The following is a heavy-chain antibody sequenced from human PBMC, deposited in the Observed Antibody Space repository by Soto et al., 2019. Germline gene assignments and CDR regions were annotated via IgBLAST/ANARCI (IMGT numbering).Heavy chain of an antibody. CDR1: GGSIRNGGYY. J-gene: IGHJ4*02. Sequence: QERLQESGPGLVKPSQTLSLTCTVSGGSIRNGGYYWTWIRQHPGKGLEWIGYIYYSGSTYYNPSLKSRVTIALDAXKNQFSLKLSSVTAADTAVYYCARENYDSIGWLDHWGQGTLVTVSS. CDR2: IYYSGST. D-gene: IGHD3-22*01. V-gene: IGHV4-31*03. CDR3: ARENYDSIGWLDH.